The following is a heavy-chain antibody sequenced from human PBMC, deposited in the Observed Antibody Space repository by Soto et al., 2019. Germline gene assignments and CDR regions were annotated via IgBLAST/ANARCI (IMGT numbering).Heavy chain of an antibody. D-gene: IGHD6-13*01. CDR2: IYYSGST. Sequence: SETLSLTCTVSGGSIRSYYWSWIRQPPGKGLEWIGYIYYSGSTNYNPSLKSRVTISVDTSKNQFSLKLSSVTAADTAVYYCARVRNAAAGLDYWGQGTLVTVSS. V-gene: IGHV4-59*08. CDR3: ARVRNAAAGLDY. J-gene: IGHJ4*02. CDR1: GGSIRSYY.